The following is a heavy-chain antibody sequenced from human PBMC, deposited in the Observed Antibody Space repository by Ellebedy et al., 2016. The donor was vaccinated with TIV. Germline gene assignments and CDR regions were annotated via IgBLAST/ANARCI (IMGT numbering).Heavy chain of an antibody. J-gene: IGHJ4*02. Sequence: SETLSLTXAVSGGSIGSTRWWNWVRRPPGKGLEWIGETYHSGITNYNPSLKSRVTMSLDTSKNQFSLRLSSVTAADTAVYFCARWKDSSGYPIDLWGQGALVTVSS. CDR2: TYHSGIT. CDR3: ARWKDSSGYPIDL. V-gene: IGHV4-4*02. D-gene: IGHD3-22*01. CDR1: GGSIGSTRW.